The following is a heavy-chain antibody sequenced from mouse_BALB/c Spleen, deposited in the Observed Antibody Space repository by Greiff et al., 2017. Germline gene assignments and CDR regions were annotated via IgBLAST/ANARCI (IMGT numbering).Heavy chain of an antibody. CDR1: GYTFTSYV. CDR3: ARSEGTWFAY. J-gene: IGHJ3*01. CDR2: IYPGNVNT. V-gene: IGHV1S56*01. Sequence: VQLQQSGPELVKPGASVKMSCKASGYTFTSYVIHWVKQRPGQGLEWIGWIYPGNVNTKYNEKFKGKATLTADKSSSTAYMQLSSLTSEDSAVYFCARSEGTWFAYWGQGTLVTVSA.